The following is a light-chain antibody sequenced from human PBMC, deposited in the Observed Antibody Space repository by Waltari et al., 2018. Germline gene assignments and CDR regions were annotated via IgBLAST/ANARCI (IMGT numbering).Light chain of an antibody. CDR1: PRLNVAY. Sequence: EIELTQSPGTLSLSPGEKAIPSCRARPRLNVAYVAWYQHNSGQAPRLLIYGPVYRAAYIPDRFSGRWSGTDFTLTITRLEPDDFAVYYCQQYDTSPGTFGQGTRLEMK. CDR2: GPV. V-gene: IGKV3-20*01. J-gene: IGKJ2*01. CDR3: QQYDTSPGT.